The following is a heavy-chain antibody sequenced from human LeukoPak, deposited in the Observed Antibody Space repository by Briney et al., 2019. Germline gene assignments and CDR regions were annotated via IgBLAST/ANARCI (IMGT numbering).Heavy chain of an antibody. J-gene: IGHJ6*02. CDR2: IIPIFGTA. D-gene: IGHD3-3*01. Sequence: SVKVSCKASGYTFTSYGISWVRQAPGQGLEWMGGIIPIFGTANYAQKFQGRVTITADESTSTAYMELSSLRSEDTAVYYCARDRPYYDFWSDPNYYYYYGMDVWGQGTTVTVSS. CDR3: ARDRPYYDFWSDPNYYYYYGMDV. CDR1: GYTFTSYG. V-gene: IGHV1-69*13.